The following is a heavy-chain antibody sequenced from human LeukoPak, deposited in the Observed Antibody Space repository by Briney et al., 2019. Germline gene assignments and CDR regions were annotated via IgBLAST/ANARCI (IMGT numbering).Heavy chain of an antibody. V-gene: IGHV3-48*03. D-gene: IGHD2-8*01. CDR1: GFTFSSYE. CDR3: ARDRCSNGVGCYYYYMDV. Sequence: GGSLRLSCAASGFTFSSYEMNWVRQAPGKGLEWVSYISSSGSTIYYADSVKGRFTISRDNAKNSLYLQMNSLRAEDTAVYYCARDRCSNGVGCYYYYMDVWGKGTTVTISS. CDR2: ISSSGSTI. J-gene: IGHJ6*03.